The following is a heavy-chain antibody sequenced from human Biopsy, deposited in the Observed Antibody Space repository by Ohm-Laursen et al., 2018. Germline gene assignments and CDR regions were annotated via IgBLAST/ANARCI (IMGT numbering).Heavy chain of an antibody. CDR3: ATTTMDTSGWYGDLYYFDY. CDR1: SGSISSYY. CDR2: ISYSGNT. Sequence: SETLSLTCTVSSGSISSYYWSWIRQPPGKGLEWIGYISYSGNTNYNPSLKSRVTMSVDTSKNQFSLKVYSVTAADTAIYYCATTTMDTSGWYGDLYYFDYWGQGTLVTVSS. V-gene: IGHV4-59*08. J-gene: IGHJ4*02. D-gene: IGHD6-19*01.